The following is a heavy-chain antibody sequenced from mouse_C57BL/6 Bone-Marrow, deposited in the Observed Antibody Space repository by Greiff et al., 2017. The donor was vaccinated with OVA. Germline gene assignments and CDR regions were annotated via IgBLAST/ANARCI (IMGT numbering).Heavy chain of an antibody. J-gene: IGHJ2*01. Sequence: VQLQQSGAELVRPGASVKLSCTASGFNIKDDYMHWVKQRPEQGLEWIGWIDPENGDTEYASKFQGKATITADTSSNTAYLQLSSLTSEDTAVYYCTTEDDYFYFDYWGQGTTLTVSS. V-gene: IGHV14-4*01. D-gene: IGHD2-4*01. CDR1: GFNIKDDY. CDR2: IDPENGDT. CDR3: TTEDDYFYFDY.